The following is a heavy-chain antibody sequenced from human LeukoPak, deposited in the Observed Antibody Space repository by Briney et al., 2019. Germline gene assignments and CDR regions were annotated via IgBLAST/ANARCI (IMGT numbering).Heavy chain of an antibody. Sequence: ASVKVSCKASGYTFTSYYMHWVRQAPGQGLEWMGIINPSGGSTSYAQKFQGRVTMTRDTSTSTVYMELSSLRSEDTAVYYCARDGSSVNAFGVAPLIGFLPYWGQGTLVTVSS. CDR3: ARDGSSVNAFGVAPLIGFLPY. V-gene: IGHV1-46*01. D-gene: IGHD3-3*01. CDR2: INPSGGST. CDR1: GYTFTSYY. J-gene: IGHJ4*02.